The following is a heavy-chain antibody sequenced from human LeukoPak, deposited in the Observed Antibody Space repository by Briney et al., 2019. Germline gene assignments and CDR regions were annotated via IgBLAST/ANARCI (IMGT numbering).Heavy chain of an antibody. D-gene: IGHD1-26*01. V-gene: IGHV4-39*07. J-gene: IGHJ4*02. Sequence: SETLSLTCTVSGGSISSSGYFWGWIRQPPGKGLEWIGSIYYNGSTYYNPSLKSRVTIPVDTSKNQFSLKLSSLTAADTAVYYCASSRGYWALCSYWRQGTLVTVSS. CDR3: ASSRGYWALCSY. CDR2: IYYNGST. CDR1: GGSISSSGYF.